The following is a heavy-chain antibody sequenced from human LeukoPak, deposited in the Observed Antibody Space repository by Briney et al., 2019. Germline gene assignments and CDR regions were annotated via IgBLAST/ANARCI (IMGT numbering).Heavy chain of an antibody. CDR2: INHSGST. J-gene: IGHJ3*02. V-gene: IGHV4-34*01. CDR1: GGSISSYY. D-gene: IGHD3-22*01. Sequence: SETLSLTCTVSGGSISSYYWGWIRQPPGKGLEWIGEINHSGSTNYNPSLKSRVTISVDTSKNQFSLKLSSVTAADTAVYYCARGRITMIVRAFDIWGQGTMVTVSS. CDR3: ARGRITMIVRAFDI.